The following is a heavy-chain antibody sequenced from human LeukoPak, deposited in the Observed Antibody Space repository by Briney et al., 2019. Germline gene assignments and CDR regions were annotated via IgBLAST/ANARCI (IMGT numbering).Heavy chain of an antibody. D-gene: IGHD3-22*01. V-gene: IGHV5-51*01. J-gene: IGHJ4*02. CDR3: ARHTQFAPYYYDSSGYYYLDY. Sequence: GASLKISCKGSGSSFTSYWIGWVRQMPGKGLEWMGIIYPGDSDTRYSPSFQGQVTISADKSISTAYLQWSSLKASDTAMYYCARHTQFAPYYYDSSGYYYLDYWGQGTLVTVST. CDR2: IYPGDSDT. CDR1: GSSFTSYW.